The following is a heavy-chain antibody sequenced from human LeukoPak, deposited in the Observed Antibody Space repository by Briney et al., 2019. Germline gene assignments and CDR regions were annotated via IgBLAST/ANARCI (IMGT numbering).Heavy chain of an antibody. CDR1: GLTFSNAW. J-gene: IGHJ4*02. CDR2: IKSKTDGGTT. Sequence: GGSLRLSCAASGLTFSNAWMSWVRQAPGKGLEWVGRIKSKTDGGTTDYGAPVKGRFTISRDDSKNTLYLQMNSLKTEDTAGYYWTTDRGGRSDFDHWGQGTLVTVSS. CDR3: TTDRGGRSDFDH. V-gene: IGHV3-15*01. D-gene: IGHD1-26*01.